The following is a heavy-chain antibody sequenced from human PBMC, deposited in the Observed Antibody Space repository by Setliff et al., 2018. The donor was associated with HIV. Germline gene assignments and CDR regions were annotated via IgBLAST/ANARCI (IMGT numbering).Heavy chain of an antibody. V-gene: IGHV4-39*02. D-gene: IGHD1-26*01. CDR2: VFYSGTT. Sequence: SETLSLTCNVSGGFINTNSYYWGWIRQPPGKKVEWFGNVFYSGTTYYSPSLKSRVTISVDTAKNHFSLRLSSVTAADTAVYFCVALSVVQTQAMELAWFEPWGQGTPVTVSS. CDR3: VALSVVQTQAMELAWFEP. CDR1: GGFINTNSYY. J-gene: IGHJ5*02.